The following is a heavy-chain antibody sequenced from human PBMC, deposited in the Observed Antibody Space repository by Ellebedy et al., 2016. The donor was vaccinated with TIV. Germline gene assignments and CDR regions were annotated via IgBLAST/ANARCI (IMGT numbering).Heavy chain of an antibody. D-gene: IGHD3-16*01. CDR2: IIPSFGTA. J-gene: IGHJ4*02. V-gene: IGHV1-69*13. Sequence: AASVKVSCKASGGTFSSYAISWVRQAPGQELEWMGGIIPSFGTANYAQKFQGRVTNTADESTSTDYLELSSLRSEDTAVDYCAIGVHYYDYVWGSSGAADDYWGQGTLVTVSS. CDR3: AIGVHYYDYVWGSSGAADDY. CDR1: GGTFSSYA.